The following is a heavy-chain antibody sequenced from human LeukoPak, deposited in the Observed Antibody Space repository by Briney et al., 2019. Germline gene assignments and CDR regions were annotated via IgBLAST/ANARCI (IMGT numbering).Heavy chain of an antibody. Sequence: SSETLSLTCTVSGGSISSYYWSWIRQPPGKGLEWIGYIYYSGSANYNPSLKSRVTISVDTSKNQFSLKLSSVTAADTAVYYCARHDYVWGSYRYSHHDAFDIWGQGTMVTVSS. J-gene: IGHJ3*02. CDR1: GGSISSYY. CDR3: ARHDYVWGSYRYSHHDAFDI. V-gene: IGHV4-59*08. CDR2: IYYSGSA. D-gene: IGHD3-16*02.